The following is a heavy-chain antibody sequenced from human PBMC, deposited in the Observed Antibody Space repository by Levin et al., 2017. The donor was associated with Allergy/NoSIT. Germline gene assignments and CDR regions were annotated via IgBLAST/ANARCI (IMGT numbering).Heavy chain of an antibody. D-gene: IGHD3-3*01. Sequence: GGSLRLSCAASGFTFRRDVMSWVRQAPGKGLEWVSAIRGSGGSTYYADSVKGRFTISRDNSKNTLYLQMNSLRAEDTAVYYCAKDPTRFYYDFWSGYYKAPLDGMDVWGQGTTVTVSS. J-gene: IGHJ6*02. CDR1: GFTFRRDV. V-gene: IGHV3-23*01. CDR3: AKDPTRFYYDFWSGYYKAPLDGMDV. CDR2: IRGSGGST.